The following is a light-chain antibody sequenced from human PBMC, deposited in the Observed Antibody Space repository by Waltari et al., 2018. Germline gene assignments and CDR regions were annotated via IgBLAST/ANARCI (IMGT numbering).Light chain of an antibody. J-gene: IGLJ2*01. Sequence: QSAQTQPASVSGSPGQSITISCTGTSSDVGSYNLVSWYQQHPGKAPKLMIYEVSKRPSGVSNRFSGSKSGNTASLTISGLQAEDEADYYCCSYAGSSTVVVFGGGTKLTVL. CDR3: CSYAGSSTVVV. CDR1: SSDVGSYNL. V-gene: IGLV2-23*02. CDR2: EVS.